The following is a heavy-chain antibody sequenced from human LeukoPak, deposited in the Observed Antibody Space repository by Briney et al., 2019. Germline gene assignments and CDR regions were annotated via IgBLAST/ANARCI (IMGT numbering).Heavy chain of an antibody. V-gene: IGHV3-23*01. CDR2: ISGSGGTT. J-gene: IGHJ4*02. D-gene: IGHD3-22*01. CDR1: GFTFSSYA. CDR3: AKARRITMIVVVMKGGLDY. Sequence: PGGSLRLSCAASGFTFSSYAMSWVRQAPGKGLEWVSAISGSGGTTYYADSVKGRFTISRDNPKNTLYLQMNSLRAEDTAVYYCAKARRITMIVVVMKGGLDYWGQGTLVTVSS.